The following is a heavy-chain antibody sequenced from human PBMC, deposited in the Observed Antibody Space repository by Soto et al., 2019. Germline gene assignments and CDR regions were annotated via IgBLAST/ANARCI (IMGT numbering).Heavy chain of an antibody. CDR1: GYTFTSYG. V-gene: IGHV1-18*04. D-gene: IGHD2-2*01. Sequence: ASVKVSCKASGYTFTSYGISWVRQAPGQGLEWMGWISAYNGNTNYAQKLQGRVTMTTDTSTSTAYMELRSLRSDDTAVYYCARDRYYCSSTSCKRLQRGMDVWGQGTTVTVSS. J-gene: IGHJ6*02. CDR2: ISAYNGNT. CDR3: ARDRYYCSSTSCKRLQRGMDV.